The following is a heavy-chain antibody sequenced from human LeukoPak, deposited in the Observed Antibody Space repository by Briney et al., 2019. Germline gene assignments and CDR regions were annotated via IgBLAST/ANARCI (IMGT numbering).Heavy chain of an antibody. D-gene: IGHD6-13*01. CDR3: WRRRTGSNSYDNNLVSRFDP. Sequence: SETLSLTCAVYGGSFSGYYWTWVRQAPGKGLEWIGEINHSGNANYNPSLKSRVTISVDTYKNQSSLTLTSVTAADPAVYYCWRRRTGSNSYDNNLVSRFDPWGQGTLVTVSS. V-gene: IGHV4-34*01. J-gene: IGHJ5*02. CDR2: INHSGNA. CDR1: GGSFSGYY.